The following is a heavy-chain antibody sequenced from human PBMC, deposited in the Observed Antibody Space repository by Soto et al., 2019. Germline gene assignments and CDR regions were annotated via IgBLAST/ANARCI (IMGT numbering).Heavy chain of an antibody. V-gene: IGHV3-30*03. D-gene: IGHD2-8*02. CDR1: GFTLSCYT. CDR3: AREYSLAVLAPGY. J-gene: IGHJ4*02. CDR2: ISTDGSIE. Sequence: PGGAPRLSRAAPGFTLSCYTIHRVPPGPGKGLEWVTLISTDGSIEHYADSVKGRFTISRDNSKNTLYLQVSSLRIEDTAVYYCAREYSLAVLAPGYWGQGTLVTVSS.